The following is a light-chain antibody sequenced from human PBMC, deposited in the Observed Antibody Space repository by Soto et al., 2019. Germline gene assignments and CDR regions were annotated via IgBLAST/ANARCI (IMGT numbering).Light chain of an antibody. CDR1: SSDVGNYNL. CDR2: EGS. Sequence: QSVLTQPASVSGCPGQSITICCTGTSSDVGNYNLVSWYQQHPGKAPKLMIYEGSKRPSGVSNRFSASKSGNTASLTISGLQAEDEADYYCCSYAGSSTYYVFGTGTKVTVL. CDR3: CSYAGSSTYYV. V-gene: IGLV2-23*01. J-gene: IGLJ1*01.